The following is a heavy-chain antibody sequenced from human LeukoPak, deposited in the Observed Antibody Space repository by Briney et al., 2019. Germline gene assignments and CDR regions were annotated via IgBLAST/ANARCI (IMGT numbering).Heavy chain of an antibody. CDR2: IIPIFGTA. CDR3: ARDRLELNWFDP. J-gene: IGHJ5*02. D-gene: IGHD1-7*01. Sequence: ASVKVSCKASGGTFSSYAISWVRQAPGQGLEWMGGIIPIFGTANYAQKFQGRVTITADKSTSTAYMELSSLRSEDTAVYYCARDRLELNWFDPWGQGTLVTVSS. V-gene: IGHV1-69*06. CDR1: GGTFSSYA.